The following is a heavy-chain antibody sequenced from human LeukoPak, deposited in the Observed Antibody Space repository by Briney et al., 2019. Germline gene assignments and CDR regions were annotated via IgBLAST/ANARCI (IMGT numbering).Heavy chain of an antibody. V-gene: IGHV4-31*03. J-gene: IGHJ4*02. D-gene: IGHD3-3*01. CDR1: GGSISSGDDY. CDR2: IYYSGST. CDR3: ARENLEWSLDY. Sequence: PSQTLSLTCTVSGGSISSGDDYWSWIRQHPGKGLEWIGYIYYSGSTSYNPSLKSRVTISVDTSKNQFSLKLSSVTAADTAVYYCARENLEWSLDYWGQGTLVTVSS.